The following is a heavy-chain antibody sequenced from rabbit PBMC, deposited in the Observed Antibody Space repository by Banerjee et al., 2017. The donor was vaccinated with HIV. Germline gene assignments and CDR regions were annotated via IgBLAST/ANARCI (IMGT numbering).Heavy chain of an antibody. Sequence: QSLEESGGDLVKPGASLALTCTASGVSFSGSSYMCWVRQAPGKGLEWIACIETGGSGFTYFASWAKGRFTISRTSSTTVTLQMTSLTAADTATYFCARDLTSVIGWNFNLWGQGTLVTVS. CDR2: IETGGSGFT. D-gene: IGHD1-1*01. V-gene: IGHV1S40*01. CDR1: GVSFSGSSY. J-gene: IGHJ4*01. CDR3: ARDLTSVIGWNFNL.